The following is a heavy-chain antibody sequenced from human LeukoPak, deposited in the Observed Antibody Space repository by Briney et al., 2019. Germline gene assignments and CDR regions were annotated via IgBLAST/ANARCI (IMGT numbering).Heavy chain of an antibody. CDR2: ISSSGSTI. D-gene: IGHD1-7*01. V-gene: IGHV3-11*01. J-gene: IGHJ4*02. Sequence: KPGGSLRLSCAASGFTFSDYYMSWIRQAPGKGLEWVSYISSSGSTIYYADSVKGRFTISRDNAENSLYLQMNSLRAEDTAVYYCARVNNWNYEWGIFDYWGQGTLVTVSS. CDR3: ARVNNWNYEWGIFDY. CDR1: GFTFSDYY.